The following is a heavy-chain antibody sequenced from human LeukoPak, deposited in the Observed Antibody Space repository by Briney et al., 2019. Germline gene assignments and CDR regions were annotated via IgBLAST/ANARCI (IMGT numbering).Heavy chain of an antibody. Sequence: ASVKVSCKVSGYTLTELSMHWVRQAPGKGLEWMGGFDPEDGETIYAQKFQGRVTITRDTSASTAYMELSSLRSEDTAVYYCARASDWFDPWGQGTLVTVSS. CDR3: ARASDWFDP. V-gene: IGHV1-24*01. J-gene: IGHJ5*02. CDR1: GYTLTELS. CDR2: FDPEDGET.